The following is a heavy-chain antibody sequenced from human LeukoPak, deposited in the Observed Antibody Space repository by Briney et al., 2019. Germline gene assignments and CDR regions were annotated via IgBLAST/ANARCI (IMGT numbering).Heavy chain of an antibody. V-gene: IGHV3-48*03. CDR2: ISSSGSTI. J-gene: IGHJ4*02. CDR3: AREHSYGYVYDY. D-gene: IGHD5-18*01. CDR1: GFTFSSYE. Sequence: GGSLRLSCAASGFTFSSYEMNWVRQAPGKGLEWVSYISSSGSTIYYADSVKGRFTISRDNAKNSLYLQMNSLRAEDTAVYYCAREHSYGYVYDYWGQGTLVTVSS.